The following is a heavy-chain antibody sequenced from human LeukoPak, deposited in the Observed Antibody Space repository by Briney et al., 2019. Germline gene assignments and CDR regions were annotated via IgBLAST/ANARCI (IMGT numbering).Heavy chain of an antibody. CDR2: ISYDGSNK. CDR3: AKEADLRIVGATHHFDY. J-gene: IGHJ4*02. D-gene: IGHD1-26*01. Sequence: GRSLRLSCAASGFTFSSYGMHWVRQAPGKGLEWVAVISYDGSNKYYADSVKGRFTISRDNSKNTLYLQMNSLRAEDTAVYYCAKEADLRIVGATHHFDYWGQGTLVTVSS. CDR1: GFTFSSYG. V-gene: IGHV3-30*18.